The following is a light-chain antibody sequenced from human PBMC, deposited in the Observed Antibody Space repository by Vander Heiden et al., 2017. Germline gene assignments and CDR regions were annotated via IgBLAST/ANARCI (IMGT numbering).Light chain of an antibody. CDR1: QSLSRNF. CDR3: QQEDKLPLT. J-gene: IGKJ4*01. V-gene: IGKV3-20*01. CDR2: GAS. Sequence: NVLTQSPGTLSLSPGQRATLSCRASQSLSRNFLAWYQQKPGQSPRLLIYGASNRAAGTPDRFSGSGSGTAFTLTISRLEPEDFAVYFCQQEDKLPLTFGGGTKVDLK.